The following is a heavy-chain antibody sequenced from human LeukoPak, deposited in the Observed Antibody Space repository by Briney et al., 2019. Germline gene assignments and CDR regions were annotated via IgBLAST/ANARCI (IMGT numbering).Heavy chain of an antibody. D-gene: IGHD6-13*01. CDR1: GYSIRSGYY. CDR3: ASFLAAAHIDY. Sequence: SETLSLTCTVSGYSIRSGYYWGWIRQPPGKGLEWIRSNNHSGNTYYNPSLKSRVTISVETSKNQFSLMLSSVTAADTAVYYCASFLAAAHIDYWGQGTLVTVSS. J-gene: IGHJ4*02. CDR2: NNHSGNT. V-gene: IGHV4-38-2*02.